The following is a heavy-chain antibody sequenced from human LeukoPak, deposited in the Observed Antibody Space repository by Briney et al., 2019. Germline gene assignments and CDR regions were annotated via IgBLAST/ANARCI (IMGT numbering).Heavy chain of an antibody. J-gene: IGHJ5*02. CDR2: INPSGGST. CDR3: ARELRYCSGGSCYGQNNWFDP. D-gene: IGHD2-15*01. V-gene: IGHV1-46*01. CDR1: GYTFTSYY. Sequence: ASVKVSCKASGYTFTSYYMHWVRQAPGQGLEWMGIINPSGGSTSYAQKFQGRVTMTRDTSTSTVYMELSSLRSEDTAVYYCARELRYCSGGSCYGQNNWFDPWGQGTLVTVSS.